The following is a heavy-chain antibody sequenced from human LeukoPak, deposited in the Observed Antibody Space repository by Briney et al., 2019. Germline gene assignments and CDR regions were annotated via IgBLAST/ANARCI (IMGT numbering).Heavy chain of an antibody. CDR1: GFTFSSYE. D-gene: IGHD6-13*01. V-gene: IGHV3-48*03. CDR3: ARVEQQLVRGC. Sequence: PGGSLGLSCSASGFTFSSYEMNWVRQAPGKGLEWVSYISGTGSTRYYADSVKGRFTISRDNAKNSLYLQMNSLRAEDTALYYCARVEQQLVRGCWGQGTLVTVSS. J-gene: IGHJ4*02. CDR2: ISGTGSTR.